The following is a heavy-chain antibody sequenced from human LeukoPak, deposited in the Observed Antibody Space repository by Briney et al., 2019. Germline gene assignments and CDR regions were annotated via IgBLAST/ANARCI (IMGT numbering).Heavy chain of an antibody. Sequence: GASVKVSCKASGGTFSSYAISWVRQAPGQGLEWMGGIIPIFGTASYAQKFQGRVTITADESTSTAYMELSSLRPEDTAVYYCARAPTYYYDSSGYPTNGYFDYWGQGTLVTVSS. D-gene: IGHD3-22*01. CDR3: ARAPTYYYDSSGYPTNGYFDY. CDR1: GGTFSSYA. J-gene: IGHJ4*02. V-gene: IGHV1-69*01. CDR2: IIPIFGTA.